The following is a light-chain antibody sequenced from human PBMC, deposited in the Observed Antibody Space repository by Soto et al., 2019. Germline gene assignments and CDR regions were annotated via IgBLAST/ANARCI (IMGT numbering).Light chain of an antibody. CDR1: QDISTW. CDR2: KAS. CDR3: QQYNSYFHT. V-gene: IGKV1-5*03. J-gene: IGKJ1*01. Sequence: DNQMTQSPSTLSASVGDRVTITCRASQDISTWLAWYQQKPGKAPKPLIYKASSLDSGVPPGFSGSGSGTDFTLPIISLQPDDFATYYCQQYNSYFHTFAQGTKVEIK.